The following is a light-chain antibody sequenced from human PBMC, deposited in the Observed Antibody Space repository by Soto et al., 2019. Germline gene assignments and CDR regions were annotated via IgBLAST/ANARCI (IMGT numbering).Light chain of an antibody. CDR2: DDS. CDR1: NIGSDT. CDR3: LVWDSIGDNYV. Sequence: SYELTQPPSVSVAPGETARITCGRNNIGSDTVHWYQQKPGQAPVMVVYDDSERPSGTPERISGSNSGDTATLTIRRVEAGDEADYYCLVWDSIGDNYVFGSGTKVTVL. V-gene: IGLV3-21*02. J-gene: IGLJ1*01.